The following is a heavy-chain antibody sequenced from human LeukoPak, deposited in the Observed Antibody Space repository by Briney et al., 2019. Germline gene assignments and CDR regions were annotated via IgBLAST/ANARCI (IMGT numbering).Heavy chain of an antibody. CDR1: GGSFSSYY. D-gene: IGHD1-26*01. CDR2: IYYSGST. Sequence: SETLSLTCAVYGGSFSSYYWSWIRQPPGKGLEWIGYIYYSGSTNYNPSLKSRVTISVDTSKNQFSLKLSSVTAADTAVYYCARVGSGSYYYFDYWGQGTLVTVSS. CDR3: ARVGSGSYYYFDY. J-gene: IGHJ4*02. V-gene: IGHV4-59*01.